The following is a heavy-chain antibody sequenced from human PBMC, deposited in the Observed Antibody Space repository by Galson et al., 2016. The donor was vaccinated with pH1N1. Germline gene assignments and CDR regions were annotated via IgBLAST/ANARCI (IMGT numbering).Heavy chain of an antibody. CDR2: ISPIFGSI. D-gene: IGHD3-10*01. Sequence: SVKVSCKASGGTFSNSAIGWVRQAPGQGLEWMGGISPIFGSINYAQRFQGRVTVSADIFTNTAYMELSRLRSEDTAIYYCATAGPLVREILYYSYAMDVWGQGTTVTVSS. CDR3: ATAGPLVREILYYSYAMDV. V-gene: IGHV1-69*06. J-gene: IGHJ6*02. CDR1: GGTFSNSA.